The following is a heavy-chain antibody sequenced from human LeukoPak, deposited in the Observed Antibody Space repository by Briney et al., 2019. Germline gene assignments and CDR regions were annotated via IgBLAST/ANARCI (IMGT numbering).Heavy chain of an antibody. V-gene: IGHV3-7*01. D-gene: IGHD6-19*01. Sequence: GGSLRLSCAASGLTFSAYWGNWVRQAPGKGLEWVANIDQDGSEKNYVDSVKGRFTISRDNGANSLYLQMNNLRVEDTGVYYCVGGIGWLPDYWGQGTLVTVSS. CDR2: IDQDGSEK. CDR3: VGGIGWLPDY. J-gene: IGHJ4*02. CDR1: GLTFSAYW.